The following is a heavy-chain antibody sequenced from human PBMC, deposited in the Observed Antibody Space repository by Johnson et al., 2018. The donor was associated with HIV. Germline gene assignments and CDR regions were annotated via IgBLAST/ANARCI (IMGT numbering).Heavy chain of an antibody. CDR2: ISSSGSTI. CDR1: GFTFSDYY. V-gene: IGHV3-11*01. Sequence: VESGGGLVKPGGSLRLSCAASGFTFSDYYMSWIRQAPGKGLEWVSYISSSGSTIYYADSVKGRFTIARDNAKNSLYLQMNSLRAEDTALYYFARDMRWSKAFDIWGQGTMVTVSS. J-gene: IGHJ3*02. D-gene: IGHD3-3*01. CDR3: ARDMRWSKAFDI.